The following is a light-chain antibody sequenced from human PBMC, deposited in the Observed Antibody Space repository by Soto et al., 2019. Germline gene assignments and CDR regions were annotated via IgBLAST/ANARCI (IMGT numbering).Light chain of an antibody. V-gene: IGKV2D-29*01. CDR2: EVS. CDR1: RSLLHSNGRTY. Sequence: DIVMTQTPLSLSVTPGQSASISCKSSRSLLHSNGRTYLSWYVQKSGQTPQRLIHEVSVRFTGVSDRVSGSVSGTDFTIKISRVETEDAGIFYCMQSVDNLTFVQGTKLEIK. J-gene: IGKJ2*01. CDR3: MQSVDNLT.